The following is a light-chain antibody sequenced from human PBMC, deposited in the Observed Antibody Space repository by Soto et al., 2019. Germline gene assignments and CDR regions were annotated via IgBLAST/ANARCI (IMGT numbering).Light chain of an antibody. J-gene: IGLJ3*02. CDR2: SRN. Sequence: QSVLTQPPSASGTPGQRVTISCSGSSSNIGSNIVNWYQQLPGTAPELLIYSRNQRPSGVPDRFSASKSGTSASLAISGLQSEDEADYYCETWDDSLTGVVFGGGTKLTVL. CDR1: SSNIGSNI. CDR3: ETWDDSLTGVV. V-gene: IGLV1-44*01.